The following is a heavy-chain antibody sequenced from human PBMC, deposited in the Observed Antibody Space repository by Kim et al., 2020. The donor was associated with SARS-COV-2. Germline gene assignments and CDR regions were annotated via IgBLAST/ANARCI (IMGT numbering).Heavy chain of an antibody. D-gene: IGHD6-25*01. CDR3: AKDSGYTNYYYGMDV. CDR2: ISYDGSNK. V-gene: IGHV3-30*18. J-gene: IGHJ6*02. Sequence: GGSLRLSCAASGFTFSSYGMHWVRQAPGKGLEWVAVISYDGSNKYYADSVKGRFTISRDNSKNTLYLQMNSLRAEDTAVYYCAKDSGYTNYYYGMDVWGQGITVTVSS. CDR1: GFTFSSYG.